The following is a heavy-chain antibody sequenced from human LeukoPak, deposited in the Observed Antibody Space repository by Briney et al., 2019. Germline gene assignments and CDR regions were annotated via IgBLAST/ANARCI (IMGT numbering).Heavy chain of an antibody. V-gene: IGHV4-39*02. Sequence: SETLSLTCSVSGGSISSSYYIWAWIRQPPGKGLECIGSVYSSGSTYSNPSLKSRVTISVDTSKNHFSLKLSSVTAADTSVYYCARLSCSSTTCYFPDAFDIWGQGRKVTVSS. CDR1: GGSISSSYYI. CDR2: VYSSGST. D-gene: IGHD2-2*01. J-gene: IGHJ3*02. CDR3: ARLSCSSTTCYFPDAFDI.